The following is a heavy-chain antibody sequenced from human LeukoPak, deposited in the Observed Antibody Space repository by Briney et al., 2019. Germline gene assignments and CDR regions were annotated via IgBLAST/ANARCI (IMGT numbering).Heavy chain of an antibody. V-gene: IGHV3-48*04. D-gene: IGHD6-6*01. CDR3: ARDIAARFDL. J-gene: IGHJ5*02. CDR2: ISSSSSTI. Sequence: GGSLRLSCAASGFTFSSYSMNWVRQAPGKGLEWVSYISSSSSTIYYADSVKGRFTISRDNAKNSLYLQMNSLRAEDTAVYYCARDIAARFDLWGQGTLVTVSS. CDR1: GFTFSSYS.